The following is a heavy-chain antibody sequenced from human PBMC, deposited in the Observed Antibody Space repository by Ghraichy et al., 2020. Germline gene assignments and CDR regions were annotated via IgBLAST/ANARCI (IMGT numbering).Heavy chain of an antibody. V-gene: IGHV4-59*01. J-gene: IGHJ4*02. Sequence: ESLNISCTVSGGSISRYYWSWIRQPPGKGLEWIGYIYYSGSTNYNPSLKSRVTISVDTSKNQFSLKLSSVTAADTAVYYCARVLPGAYFDYWGQGTLVTVSS. CDR3: ARVLPGAYFDY. CDR1: GGSISRYY. D-gene: IGHD2/OR15-2a*01. CDR2: IYYSGST.